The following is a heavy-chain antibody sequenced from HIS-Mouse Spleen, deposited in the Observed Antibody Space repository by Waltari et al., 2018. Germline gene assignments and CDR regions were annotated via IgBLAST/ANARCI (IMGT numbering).Heavy chain of an antibody. Sequence: QLQLQESGPGLVKPSEALSLTCTVPGGSISSRSYYVGWIRQPPGKGLEWIGSSYYSGTPYYNPSLKSRVTISVDTSKNQFSLKLSSVTAADTAVYYCARHEGQQLVTSLFDYWGQGTLVTVSS. CDR1: GGSISSRSYY. J-gene: IGHJ4*02. V-gene: IGHV4-39*01. CDR2: SYYSGTP. D-gene: IGHD6-13*01. CDR3: ARHEGQQLVTSLFDY.